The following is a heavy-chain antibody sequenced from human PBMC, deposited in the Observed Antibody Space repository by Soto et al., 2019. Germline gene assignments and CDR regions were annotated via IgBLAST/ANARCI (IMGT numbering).Heavy chain of an antibody. D-gene: IGHD1-1*01. V-gene: IGHV3-23*01. J-gene: IGHJ6*03. CDR3: ARKSDNYHYMDV. CDR2: INDSGGRT. Sequence: GGSLRLSCAASGCTFSSYAMRWVRQAPGKGLEWVSSINDSGGRTYYADSVKGRFTISRDNSKNTLYLQMNSLRAEDTAIYYCARKSDNYHYMDVWGKGATVTVSS. CDR1: GCTFSSYA.